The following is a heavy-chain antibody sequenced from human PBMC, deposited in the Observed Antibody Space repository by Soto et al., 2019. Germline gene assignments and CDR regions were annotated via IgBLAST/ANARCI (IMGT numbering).Heavy chain of an antibody. CDR1: GGTFSSYA. CDR3: ARGIAAAGTSSYYYYGMDV. D-gene: IGHD6-13*01. V-gene: IGHV1-69*01. Sequence: QVQLVQSGAEVKKPGSSVKVSCKASGGTFSSYAISWVRQAPGQGLEWMGGIIPIFGTANYAQKFQGRVTITADESTRTAYMELSSLRAEDTAVYYCARGIAAAGTSSYYYYGMDVWGQGTTVTVSS. CDR2: IIPIFGTA. J-gene: IGHJ6*02.